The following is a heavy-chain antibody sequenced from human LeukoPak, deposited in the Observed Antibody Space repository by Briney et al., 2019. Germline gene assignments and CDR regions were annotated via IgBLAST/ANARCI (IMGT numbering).Heavy chain of an antibody. J-gene: IGHJ4*02. D-gene: IGHD3-10*01. Sequence: GGSLRLSCAASGFTFSSYWMHWVRQAPGKGLVWGSRIDSEGSSTSYADSGKGRFTISRDDATNTLYLQMNSLRAEDTAVYYCARGLGGTGDHWGQGTLVTVSS. V-gene: IGHV3-74*01. CDR2: IDSEGSST. CDR3: ARGLGGTGDH. CDR1: GFTFSSYW.